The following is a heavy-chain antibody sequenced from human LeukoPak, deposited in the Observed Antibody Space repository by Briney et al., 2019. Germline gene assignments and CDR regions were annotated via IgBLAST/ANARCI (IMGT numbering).Heavy chain of an antibody. V-gene: IGHV4-30-4*01. D-gene: IGHD6-19*01. CDR1: GGSISSGDYY. CDR2: IYYSGST. Sequence: SETLSLTCTVSGGSISSGDYYWSWIRRPPGKGLEWIGYIYYSGSTYYNPSLKSRVTISVDTSKNQFSLKLSSVTAADTAVYYCTRDGAPYSSGWYYWGQGTLVTVSS. J-gene: IGHJ4*02. CDR3: TRDGAPYSSGWYY.